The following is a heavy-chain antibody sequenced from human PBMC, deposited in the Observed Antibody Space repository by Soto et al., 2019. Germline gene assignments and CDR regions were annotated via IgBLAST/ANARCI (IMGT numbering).Heavy chain of an antibody. CDR1: GFTFSSYG. CDR3: ARDDCSGGRCYPDY. V-gene: IGHV3-33*01. CDR2: IWYDGSNK. Sequence: QVQLVESGGGVVQPGRSLRLSCAASGFTFSSYGMHWVRQAPGKGLEWVAVIWYDGSNKYYADSVKGRFTISRDNSTNTLYLQMNSLRAEDTAVYYCARDDCSGGRCYPDYWGQGTLVTVSS. J-gene: IGHJ4*02. D-gene: IGHD2-15*01.